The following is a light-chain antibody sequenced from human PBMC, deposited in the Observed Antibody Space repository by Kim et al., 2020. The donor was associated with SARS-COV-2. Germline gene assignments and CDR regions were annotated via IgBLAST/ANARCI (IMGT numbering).Light chain of an antibody. CDR2: GNS. CDR3: QSYDSSLRSVV. CDR1: SSNIGAGYD. J-gene: IGLJ3*02. V-gene: IGLV1-40*01. Sequence: QRVTISCTGRSSNIGAGYDVHWYQQLPGTAPKLLMYGNSNRPSGVPDRFSGSKSGTSASLAITGLQAEDEADFYCQSYDSSLRSVVFGGGTQLTVL.